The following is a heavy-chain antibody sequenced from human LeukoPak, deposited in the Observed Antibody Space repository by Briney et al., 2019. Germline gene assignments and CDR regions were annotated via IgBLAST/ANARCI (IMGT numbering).Heavy chain of an antibody. CDR1: GFTFSSYS. CDR2: ISSSSSYI. D-gene: IGHD4/OR15-4a*01. V-gene: IGHV3-21*01. CDR3: ARDKLLEYGNWFDP. Sequence: IPGGSLRLSCAASGFTFSSYSMNWVRQAPGKGLEWVSSISSSSSYIYYADSVKGRFTISRDNSKNTLYLQMNSLRVEDTAVYYCARDKLLEYGNWFDPWGQGTLVSVSS. J-gene: IGHJ5*02.